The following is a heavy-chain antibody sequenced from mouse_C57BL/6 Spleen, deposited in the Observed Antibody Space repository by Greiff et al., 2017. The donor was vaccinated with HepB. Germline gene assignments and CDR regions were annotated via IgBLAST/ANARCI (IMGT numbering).Heavy chain of an antibody. CDR2: IRLKSDNYAT. J-gene: IGHJ1*03. D-gene: IGHD2-3*01. CDR1: GFTFSNYW. CDR3: TEGDGDWYFDV. Sequence: EVKLMESGGGLVQPGGSMKLSCVASGFTFSNYWMNWVRQSPEKGLEWVAQIRLKSDNYATHYAESVKGRFTISRDDSKSSVYLQMNNLRAEDTGIYYCTEGDGDWYFDVWGTGTTVTVSS. V-gene: IGHV6-3*01.